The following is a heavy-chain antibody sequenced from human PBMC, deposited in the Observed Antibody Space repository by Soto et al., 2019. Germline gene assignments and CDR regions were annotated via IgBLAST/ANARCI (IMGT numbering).Heavy chain of an antibody. CDR2: IIPIFGTA. CDR1: GGTFSSYA. V-gene: IGHV1-69*06. D-gene: IGHD3-22*01. J-gene: IGHJ6*02. CDR3: ARALLDSSGYYYYYYGMDV. Sequence: QVQLVQSGAEVKKPGSSVKVSRKASGGTFSSYAISWVRQAPGQGLEWMGGIIPIFGTANYAQKFQGRVTITADKSTSTAYMELSSLRSEDTAVYYCARALLDSSGYYYYYYGMDVWGQGTTVTVSS.